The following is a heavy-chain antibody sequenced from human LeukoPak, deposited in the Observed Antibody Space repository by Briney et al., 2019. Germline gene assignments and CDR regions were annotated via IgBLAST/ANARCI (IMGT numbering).Heavy chain of an antibody. Sequence: GASVKVSCKASGYTFTSYYMHWVRQAPGQGLEWMGGIIPIFGTANYAQKFQGRVTITADKSTSTAYMELSSLRSEDTAVYYCAGPPLDYVWGKAHPKYYWYFDLWGRGTLVTVSS. D-gene: IGHD3-16*01. CDR1: GYTFTSYY. CDR3: AGPPLDYVWGKAHPKYYWYFDL. CDR2: IIPIFGTA. J-gene: IGHJ2*01. V-gene: IGHV1-69*06.